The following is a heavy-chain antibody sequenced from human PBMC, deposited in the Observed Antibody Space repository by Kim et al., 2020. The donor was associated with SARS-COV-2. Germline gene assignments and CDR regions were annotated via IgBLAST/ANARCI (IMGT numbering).Heavy chain of an antibody. D-gene: IGHD3-10*01. CDR2: INGDGGTI. V-gene: IGHV3-74*01. J-gene: IGHJ4*02. CDR3: ARGVSGLVL. CDR1: GFTFSNYW. Sequence: GGSLRLSCAASGFTFSNYWMHWVRQAPGKGLVWISHINGDGGTINYADSVTGRFTVSRDNAKNTLYLEMNSLRAEDTAAYFCARGVSGLVLWGQGTLVTV.